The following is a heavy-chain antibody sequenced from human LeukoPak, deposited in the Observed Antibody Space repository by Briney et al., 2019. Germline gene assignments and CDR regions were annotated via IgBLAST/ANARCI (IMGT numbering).Heavy chain of an antibody. Sequence: PGGSLRLSCAASGFTFSSYAMSWVRQAPGKGLEWVSAISGSGGSTYYADSVKGRFTISRDNSKNTLYLQMNSLRAEDTAVYYCAKDGTDYDSSGYWNYYYYGMDVWGQGTTVTVSS. V-gene: IGHV3-23*01. CDR3: AKDGTDYDSSGYWNYYYYGMDV. J-gene: IGHJ6*02. D-gene: IGHD3-22*01. CDR1: GFTFSSYA. CDR2: ISGSGGST.